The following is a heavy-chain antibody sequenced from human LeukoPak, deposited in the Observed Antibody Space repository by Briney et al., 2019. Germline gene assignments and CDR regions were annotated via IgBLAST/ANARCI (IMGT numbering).Heavy chain of an antibody. D-gene: IGHD5-12*01. CDR1: GFTFSSYA. V-gene: IGHV3-23*01. CDR3: VKCYKGYSGYYDY. J-gene: IGHJ4*02. Sequence: QPGGSLRLSCAASGFTFSSYAMSWVRQAPGKGLEWVSAISGSGGSTYYADSVKGRFTISRDNSKNTLYLQMSSLRAEDTAVYYCVKCYKGYSGYYDYWGQGTLVTVSS. CDR2: ISGSGGST.